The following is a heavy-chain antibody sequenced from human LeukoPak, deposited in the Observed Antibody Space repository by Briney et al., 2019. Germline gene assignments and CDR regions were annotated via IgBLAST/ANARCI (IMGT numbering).Heavy chain of an antibody. CDR2: ISSSSSTI. V-gene: IGHV3-48*02. CDR3: ARDEPLSITMVRGLFDC. CDR1: GFTFSSYS. Sequence: GGSLRLSCAASGFTFSSYSMNWVRQAPGKGLEWVSYISSSSSTIYYADSVKGRFTISRDNAKNSLYLQMHSLRDEDTAVYYCARDEPLSITMVRGLFDCWGQGTLVTVSS. J-gene: IGHJ4*02. D-gene: IGHD3-10*01.